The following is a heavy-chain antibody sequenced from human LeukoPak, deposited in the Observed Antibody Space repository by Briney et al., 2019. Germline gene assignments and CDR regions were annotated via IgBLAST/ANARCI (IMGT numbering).Heavy chain of an antibody. CDR3: AREYYYDSSGYSVSWFDY. D-gene: IGHD3-22*01. CDR1: GGSISSSSSY. Sequence: SETLSLTCTVSGGSISSSSSYWSWIRQPPGKGLEWIGYIYYSGSTYYNPSLKSRVTISVDTSKNQFSLKLSSVTAADTAVYYCAREYYYDSSGYSVSWFDYWGQGTLVTVSS. J-gene: IGHJ4*02. V-gene: IGHV4-30-4*01. CDR2: IYYSGST.